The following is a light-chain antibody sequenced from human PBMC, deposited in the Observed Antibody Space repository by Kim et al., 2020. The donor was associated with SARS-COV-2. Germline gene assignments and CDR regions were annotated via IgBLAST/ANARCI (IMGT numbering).Light chain of an antibody. V-gene: IGKV3-20*01. CDR1: QSVASNH. J-gene: IGKJ2*01. CDR2: GTS. Sequence: LSPGERATLSCRASQSVASNHIAWFQQKPGQTPRLLIYGTSSRVTGIPDRSSASGSGTDFTLTISRLEPEDFAVYYCQQYDNSPYTFGQGTKLEI. CDR3: QQYDNSPYT.